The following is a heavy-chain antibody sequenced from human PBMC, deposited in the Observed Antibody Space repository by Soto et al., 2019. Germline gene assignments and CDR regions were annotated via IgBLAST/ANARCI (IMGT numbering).Heavy chain of an antibody. D-gene: IGHD3-9*01. CDR1: GFTFSTHA. CDR3: AKERDDMGMVDAFDI. J-gene: IGHJ3*02. V-gene: IGHV3-23*01. CDR2: ISGSGDTT. Sequence: VHLLESGGGFVQPGGSLRLSCAASGFTFSTHAMTCVRQGPGKWLEYLSAISGSGDTTYYPDSVKGSFTISRDNSKSTLYLQMNSMRAEDTAVYYCAKERDDMGMVDAFDIWGQGTMVTVSS.